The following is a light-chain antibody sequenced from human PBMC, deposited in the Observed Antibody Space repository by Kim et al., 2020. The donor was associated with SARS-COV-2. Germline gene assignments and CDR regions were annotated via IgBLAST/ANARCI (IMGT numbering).Light chain of an antibody. CDR2: GAF. CDR3: HQYNDWPRT. Sequence: LSPGESATLSRRASQNVRPNVAWYQQKPGQAPRLLFYGAFVRATGIPARFSGSGSGTEFTLTISSVQSDDFALYFCHQYNDWPRTFGQGTKVDIK. CDR1: QNVRPN. J-gene: IGKJ1*01. V-gene: IGKV3-15*01.